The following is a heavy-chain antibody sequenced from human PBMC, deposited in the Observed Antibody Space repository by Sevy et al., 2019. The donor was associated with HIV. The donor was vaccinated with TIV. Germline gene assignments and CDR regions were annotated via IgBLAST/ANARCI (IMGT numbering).Heavy chain of an antibody. Sequence: GGSLRLSCAASGFTFSRYSMTWVRQAPGKGLEWVANIKQDESEKYYVDAVKGRFTISRDNAKKSLYLQMNNLRPEDTAVYFCARGGCSTTRCYQVGDWFDPWGQGSLVTVSS. CDR1: GFTFSRYS. J-gene: IGHJ5*02. V-gene: IGHV3-7*01. D-gene: IGHD2-2*01. CDR2: IKQDESEK. CDR3: ARGGCSTTRCYQVGDWFDP.